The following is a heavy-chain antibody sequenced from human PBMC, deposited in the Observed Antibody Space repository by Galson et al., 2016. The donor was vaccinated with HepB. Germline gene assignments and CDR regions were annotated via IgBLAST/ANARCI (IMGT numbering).Heavy chain of an antibody. Sequence: SLRLSCAASGFTFSSYSMNWVRQAPGKGLEWVSSISSGSSYIFYADSVKGRFTISRDNAKNSLYLQMNSLSAEDTAVYYCARDARSTGYFGGTTDDYWGQGTLVTVSS. CDR1: GFTFSSYS. CDR2: ISSGSSYI. J-gene: IGHJ4*02. V-gene: IGHV3-21*01. CDR3: ARDARSTGYFGGTTDDY. D-gene: IGHD3-22*01.